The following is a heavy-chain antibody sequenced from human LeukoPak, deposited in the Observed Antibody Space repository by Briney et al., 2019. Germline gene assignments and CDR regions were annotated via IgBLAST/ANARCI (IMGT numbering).Heavy chain of an antibody. Sequence: ASVKVSCKASGYTFTSYYMHWVRQAPGQGLEWMGIINPSGGSTSNAQKFQGRVTMTRDTSISTAYMELRSLRSDDTAVYYCARPGIAAAGTPFDYWGQGTLVTVSS. J-gene: IGHJ4*02. D-gene: IGHD6-13*01. V-gene: IGHV1-46*01. CDR3: ARPGIAAAGTPFDY. CDR2: INPSGGST. CDR1: GYTFTSYY.